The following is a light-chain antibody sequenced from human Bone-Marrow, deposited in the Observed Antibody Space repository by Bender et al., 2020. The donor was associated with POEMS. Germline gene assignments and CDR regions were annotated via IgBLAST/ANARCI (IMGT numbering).Light chain of an antibody. V-gene: IGLV3-21*03. J-gene: IGLJ2*01. CDR2: DDS. Sequence: SYVLTQAPSVSVALGKTATISCAATNIGDRTVHWYQQKPGQAPVLVVYDDSDRPSGIPERFSGSNSGNTATLTISRVEAGDEADYYCQVWDDTSDHVLFGGGTKLTVL. CDR1: NIGDRT. CDR3: QVWDDTSDHVL.